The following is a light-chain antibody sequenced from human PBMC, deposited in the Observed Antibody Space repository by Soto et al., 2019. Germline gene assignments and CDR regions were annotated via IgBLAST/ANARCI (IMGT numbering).Light chain of an antibody. V-gene: IGLV2-14*01. CDR1: SSDVGGYNY. J-gene: IGLJ1*01. CDR2: DVS. CDR3: SSSTSSTTYV. Sequence: QSALTQPASVSGSPGQSITISCTGTSSDVGGYNYVSWYQQHPGKAPKLMIYDVSNRPSEVSNRFSGSKSGNTASLTISGLQAEDEADYYCSSSTSSTTYVFGTGTKLTVL.